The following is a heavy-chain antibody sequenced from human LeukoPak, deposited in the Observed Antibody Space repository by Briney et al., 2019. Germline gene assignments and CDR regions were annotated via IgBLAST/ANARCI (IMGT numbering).Heavy chain of an antibody. CDR3: ARESPIITPPFDY. CDR1: GYTFTTYA. V-gene: IGHV7-4-1*02. CDR2: INTNTGNP. Sequence: ASVTVSCTASGYTFTTYAMNWVRQAPGQGLEWMGWINTNTGNPTYAQDLTGRFVFSLDTSVSTAYLQISSLKAEDTAVYYCARESPIITPPFDYWGQGTLVTVSS. J-gene: IGHJ4*02. D-gene: IGHD3-10*01.